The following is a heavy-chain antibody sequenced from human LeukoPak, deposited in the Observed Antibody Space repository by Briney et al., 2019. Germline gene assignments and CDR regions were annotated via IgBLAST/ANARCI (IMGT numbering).Heavy chain of an antibody. CDR2: ITTDGST. CDR3: ARDYPGEHNAFDI. D-gene: IGHD7-27*01. Sequence: GGSLKLSCVATGFNFYNEYMHWVRQAPGKGLVWVSRITTDGSTTYADSVRGRFTISRDNAKNTLYLQMNSLRAEDTAVHCCARDYPGEHNAFDIWGQGTMISVSS. CDR1: GFNFYNEY. V-gene: IGHV3-74*01. J-gene: IGHJ3*02.